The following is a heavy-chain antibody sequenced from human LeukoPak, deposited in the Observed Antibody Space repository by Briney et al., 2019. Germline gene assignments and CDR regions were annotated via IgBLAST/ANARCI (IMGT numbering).Heavy chain of an antibody. CDR1: GITLSDYG. D-gene: IGHD3-22*01. CDR2: ISGSGGGT. J-gene: IGHJ4*02. V-gene: IGHV3-23*01. CDR3: AKRGVVIRVILVGFHKEAYYFDS. Sequence: GGSLRLSCAVSGITLSDYGMSWVRQAPGKGLEWVAGISGSGGGTNYADSVKGRFTISRDNARNTLYLQMNSLRVEDTAAYFCAKRGVVIRVILVGFHKEAYYFDSWGQGALVTVSS.